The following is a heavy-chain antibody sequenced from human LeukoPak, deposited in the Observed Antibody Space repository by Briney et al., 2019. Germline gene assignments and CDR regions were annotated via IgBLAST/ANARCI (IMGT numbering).Heavy chain of an antibody. CDR1: GYSISNGYY. CDR3: ASVPPANYGSGSYPADY. J-gene: IGHJ4*02. D-gene: IGHD3-10*01. CDR2: IYHSGTT. Sequence: SETLSLTRTVSGYSISNGYYWGWIRQPPGKGLEWIGSIYHSGTTYYNPSLKSRVTISVDTSKNQFSLKLSSVTAADTAVYYCASVPPANYGSGSYPADYWGQGTLVTVSS. V-gene: IGHV4-38-2*02.